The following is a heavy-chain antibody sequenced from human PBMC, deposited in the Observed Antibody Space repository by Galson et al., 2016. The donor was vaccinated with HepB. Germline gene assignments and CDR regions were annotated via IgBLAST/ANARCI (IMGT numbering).Heavy chain of an antibody. J-gene: IGHJ2*01. CDR1: GFSISTSGVG. V-gene: IGHV2-5*01. Sequence: PALVKPTQTLTLTCDLSGFSISTSGVGVAWIRQPPGKALEWLALIDWYDDGRYSPSLKSRLTITKDTSNNQVVLTMTNMDPVDTGTYYCALSPYRNGLLGWYFDLWGRGTLVTVSS. CDR2: IDWYDDG. CDR3: ALSPYRNGLLGWYFDL. D-gene: IGHD6-19*01.